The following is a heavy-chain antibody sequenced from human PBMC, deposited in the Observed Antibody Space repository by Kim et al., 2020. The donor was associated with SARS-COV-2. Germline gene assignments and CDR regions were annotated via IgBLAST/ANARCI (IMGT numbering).Heavy chain of an antibody. V-gene: IGHV3-21*04. CDR3: ARLLTSGWSYFDY. J-gene: IGHJ4*02. CDR1: GFTFSSYS. Sequence: GGSLRLSCAASGFTFSSYSMNLVRQAPGKGLEWISSISSSSSYISYADSVKGRFTISRDNARASLYLQMNSLRAEDTAVYYCARLLTSGWSYFDYWGQGTLVPGSS. CDR2: ISSSSSYI. D-gene: IGHD6-19*01.